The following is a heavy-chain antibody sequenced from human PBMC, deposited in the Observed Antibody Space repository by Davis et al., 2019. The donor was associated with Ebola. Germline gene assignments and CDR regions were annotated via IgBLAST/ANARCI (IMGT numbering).Heavy chain of an antibody. V-gene: IGHV3-74*01. J-gene: IGHJ6*02. Sequence: HTGGSLRLSCAASGFIFSTYWMHWVRHVPGKGLVWVSRTNSDGSSTSYADSVKGRFTISRDHSKNTLDLEMSSLRPDDTAVYYCARNPEAGLSLTGIYQYYGMDVWGQGTTVTVSS. CDR1: GFIFSTYW. CDR2: TNSDGSST. CDR3: ARNPEAGLSLTGIYQYYGMDV. D-gene: IGHD3-9*01.